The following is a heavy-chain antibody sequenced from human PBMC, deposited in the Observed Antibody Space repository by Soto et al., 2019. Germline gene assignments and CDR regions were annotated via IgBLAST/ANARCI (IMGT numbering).Heavy chain of an antibody. CDR1: GGTFSSYA. CDR3: AMGSSYSRLYGLPKYGMDF. D-gene: IGHD2-15*01. V-gene: IGHV1-69*13. Sequence: GASVKVSCKASGGTFSSYAISWVRQAPGQGLEWMGGIIPIFGTANYAQKFQGRVTITADESTSTAYMELSSLRSEDTAVYYCAMGSSYSRLYGLPKYGMDFWGQGTTVTVSS. J-gene: IGHJ6*02. CDR2: IIPIFGTA.